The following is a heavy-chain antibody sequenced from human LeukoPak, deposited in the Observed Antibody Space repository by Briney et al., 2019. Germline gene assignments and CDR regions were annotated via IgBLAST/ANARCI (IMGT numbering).Heavy chain of an antibody. D-gene: IGHD2-2*01. CDR2: LSSDGGYI. CDR3: ARGNAPLPFDH. Sequence: GGSLRLSCAESGFIFSTYSMHWLRPAPGKGLEWFSSLSSDGGYIYYADSVKGRFTISRDNAKDSLYLQMNSLRAEDTAVYYCARGNAPLPFDHWGQGTLVTVSS. J-gene: IGHJ4*02. CDR1: GFIFSTYS. V-gene: IGHV3-21*01.